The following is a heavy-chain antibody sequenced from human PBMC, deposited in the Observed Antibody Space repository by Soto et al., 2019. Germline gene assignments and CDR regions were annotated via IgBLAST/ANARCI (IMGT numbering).Heavy chain of an antibody. Sequence: EVKLVESGGGLVQPGRSLRLSCAASGFTFDDYAMNWVRQAPGKGLEWVSGISWNSGSIGYADSVKGRFTISRDNAKNSLYQQMNRLRAEDTALYYCAKAKVRGDAFDIWGQGTMVTVSS. V-gene: IGHV3-9*01. CDR3: AKAKVRGDAFDI. D-gene: IGHD3-10*01. J-gene: IGHJ3*02. CDR1: GFTFDDYA. CDR2: ISWNSGSI.